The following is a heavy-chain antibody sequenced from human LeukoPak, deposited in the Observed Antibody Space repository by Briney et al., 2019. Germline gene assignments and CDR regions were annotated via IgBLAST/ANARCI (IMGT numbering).Heavy chain of an antibody. CDR1: GGSISSYY. Sequence: PSETLSLTCTVSGGSISSYYWSWIRQPPGKGLEWIGYISYSGNTDYNPSLKSRVTMPLGTSKNQFSLKLTSVPAADTAVYYCARDFAFDIWGQGTMVTVSS. CDR2: ISYSGNT. CDR3: ARDFAFDI. V-gene: IGHV4-59*01. J-gene: IGHJ3*02.